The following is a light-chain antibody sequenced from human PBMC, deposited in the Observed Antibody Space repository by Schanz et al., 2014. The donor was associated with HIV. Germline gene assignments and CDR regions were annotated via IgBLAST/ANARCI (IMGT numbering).Light chain of an antibody. CDR2: DNT. Sequence: QSVLAQPPSVSGAPGQRVTISCTGSSSNIGADYDVHWYQLLPGTAPKLLIFDNTHRPSGVPARFSGSKSGSSASLAISGLQAEDEADYYCSSFAGNNKLLFGGGTKVTVL. V-gene: IGLV1-40*01. J-gene: IGLJ2*01. CDR1: SSNIGADYD. CDR3: SSFAGNNKLL.